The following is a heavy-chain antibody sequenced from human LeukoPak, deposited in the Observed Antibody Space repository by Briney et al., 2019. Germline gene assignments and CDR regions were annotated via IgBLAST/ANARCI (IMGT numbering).Heavy chain of an antibody. D-gene: IGHD4-17*01. V-gene: IGHV3-7*01. J-gene: IGHJ4*02. CDR1: GFTFSSYW. Sequence: GGSLRLSCAASGFTFSSYWMSCVREAPGKGLEWGANIKQDGSEKYYVDSVKGRFTISRDNAKNSLYLQMNSLRAEDTAVYYCARCLYGDYHSACDYWGQGTLVTVSS. CDR3: ARCLYGDYHSACDY. CDR2: IKQDGSEK.